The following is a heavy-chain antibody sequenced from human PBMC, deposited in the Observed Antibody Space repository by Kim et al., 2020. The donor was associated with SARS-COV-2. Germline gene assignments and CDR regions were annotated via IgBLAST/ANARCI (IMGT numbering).Heavy chain of an antibody. V-gene: IGHV3-23*01. J-gene: IGHJ4*02. CDR1: GFNFSSSA. Sequence: GGSLRLSCGTSGFNFSSSALSWVRHTPGAGLEWVSGISPRGGSKDYADSVKGRFTISRDNSRNTLILQMTSLRAEDTAVYYCAIDRQYLWFGEVWGQGTRVIVSS. D-gene: IGHD3-10*01. CDR3: AIDRQYLWFGEV. CDR2: ISPRGGSK.